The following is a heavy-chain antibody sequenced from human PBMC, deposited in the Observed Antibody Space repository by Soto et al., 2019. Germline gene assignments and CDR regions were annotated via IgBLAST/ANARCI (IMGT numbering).Heavy chain of an antibody. J-gene: IGHJ4*02. CDR1: GGSISSGDYY. CDR2: IFYSGST. Sequence: SETLSLTCTVSGGSISSGDYYWSWIRQPPGKGLEWIGYIFYSGSTYYNPSLRSRVTISVDTSKNQLSLRLTSVTAADTAVYYCARESSGYCEDWVRWGQGTLVTVAS. D-gene: IGHD3-22*01. CDR3: ARESSGYCEDWVR. V-gene: IGHV4-30-4*01.